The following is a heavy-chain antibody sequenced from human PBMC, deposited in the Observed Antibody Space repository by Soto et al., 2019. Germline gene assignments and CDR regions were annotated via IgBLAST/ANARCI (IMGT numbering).Heavy chain of an antibody. CDR3: VKDRRFLEAWGAFDV. CDR1: GFTFDDYA. V-gene: IGHV3-9*01. D-gene: IGHD3-3*01. CDR2: ISWNSEVK. J-gene: IGHJ3*01. Sequence: EMQLVESGGGLVQPGRSLRLSCAASGFTFDDYAMHWVRQVPGKGLEWVSGISWNSEVKLYADTTKGRFAISRDNAKNSLYLQIDGLGGEDTAFYYCVKDRRFLEAWGAFDVWGQGTLVTVSS.